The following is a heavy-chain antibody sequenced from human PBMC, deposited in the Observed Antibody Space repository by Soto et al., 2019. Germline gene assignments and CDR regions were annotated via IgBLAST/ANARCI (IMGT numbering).Heavy chain of an antibody. D-gene: IGHD3-3*01. CDR1: GLSFSTYS. CDR2: ISSSSSTI. V-gene: IGHV3-48*01. CDR3: ARAHPGGILRSPFDP. J-gene: IGHJ5*02. Sequence: PGGSLRLSCAASGLSFSTYSMNWVRQAPGKGLEWVAYISSSSSTIYYADSVKGRFTISRDNAKNSLYLQMNSLRAEDTAVYYCARAHPGGILRSPFDPWGQGTLVTVSS.